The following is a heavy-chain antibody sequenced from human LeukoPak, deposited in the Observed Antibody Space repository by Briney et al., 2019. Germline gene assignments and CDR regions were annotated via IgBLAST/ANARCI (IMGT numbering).Heavy chain of an antibody. D-gene: IGHD6-25*01. CDR2: IYPDASDT. V-gene: IGHV5-51*01. Sequence: GESLKISCKGSGYSFTHYWIAWVRQMPGKGLEWMGIIYPDASDTRYSPSFQGQVTISAAKSIRTAYLQWSSLKASDTAMYYCARQDTEASGYHYAMDVWGQGTTVTVSS. CDR3: ARQDTEASGYHYAMDV. J-gene: IGHJ6*02. CDR1: GYSFTHYW.